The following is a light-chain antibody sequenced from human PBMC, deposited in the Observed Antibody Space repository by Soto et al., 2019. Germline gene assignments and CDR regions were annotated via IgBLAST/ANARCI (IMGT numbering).Light chain of an antibody. CDR2: EVT. CDR3: GSHAGDSNLV. Sequence: QSALTQPPSASGSPGQSVTISCTGTSTDVGAYNYVSWYQQHPGKAPKLIIYEVTKRPSGVPDRFSGSKSGNTASLTVSGLQAEDEAGYYCGSHAGDSNLVFGGGTQLTVL. V-gene: IGLV2-8*01. J-gene: IGLJ3*02. CDR1: STDVGAYNY.